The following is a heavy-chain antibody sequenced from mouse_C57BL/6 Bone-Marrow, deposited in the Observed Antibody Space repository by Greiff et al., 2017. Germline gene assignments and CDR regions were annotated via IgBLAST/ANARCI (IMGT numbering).Heavy chain of an antibody. CDR2: ISNGGGST. Sequence: EVQGVESGGGLVQPGGSLKLSCAASGFTFSDYYMYWVRQTPEKRLEWVAYISNGGGSTYYPDTVKGRFTISRENAKNTLYLQMSRLKSEDTAMYYCARQDYYGSSQYYYAMDYWGQGTSVTVSS. V-gene: IGHV5-12*01. CDR3: ARQDYYGSSQYYYAMDY. CDR1: GFTFSDYY. J-gene: IGHJ4*01. D-gene: IGHD1-1*01.